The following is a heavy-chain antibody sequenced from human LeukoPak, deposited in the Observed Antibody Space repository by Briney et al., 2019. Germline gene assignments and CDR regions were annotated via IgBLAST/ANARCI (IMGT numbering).Heavy chain of an antibody. V-gene: IGHV1-18*01. CDR3: ARDQRFGIAAKASWLDP. Sequence: ASVKVSCKASGHTFTTYGFSWVRQAPGQGLESMGWISAYIGHTIYAQRFQGRVTMTTDTSTTTAYMELRSLRSDDAAVYYCARDQRFGIAAKASWLDPWGQGTLVTVSS. CDR2: ISAYIGHT. J-gene: IGHJ5*02. D-gene: IGHD2-15*01. CDR1: GHTFTTYG.